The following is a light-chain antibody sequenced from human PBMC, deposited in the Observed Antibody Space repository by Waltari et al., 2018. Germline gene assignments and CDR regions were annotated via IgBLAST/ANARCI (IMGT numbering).Light chain of an antibody. J-gene: IGLJ1*01. CDR2: EVN. CDR1: SRDVWTLYP. CDR3: SSYTGRVYV. V-gene: IGLV2-14*02. Sequence: QSALTQPASVSGSPGQPITISCPGTSRDVWTLYPFSWLQQHPGKGPKLILYEVNKRPSGVSNRVSGSKSGNTASLTISGLQTEDEADYYCSSYTGRVYVFGTGTKVTVL.